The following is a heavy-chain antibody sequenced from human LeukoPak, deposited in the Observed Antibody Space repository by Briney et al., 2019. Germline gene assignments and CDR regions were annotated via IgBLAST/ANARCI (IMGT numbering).Heavy chain of an antibody. CDR2: ISGSGGST. V-gene: IGHV3-23*01. J-gene: IGHJ6*02. CDR1: GFTVSSYA. D-gene: IGHD2-15*01. Sequence: GGSLRLSCAASGFTVSSYAMSWVRQAPGKGLEWVSAISGSGGSTYYADSVKGRFTISRDNSKTTLYLQMNRLRAEDTALYYCALSGGNDYYYYGMDVWRQGTTVTVSS. CDR3: ALSGGNDYYYYGMDV.